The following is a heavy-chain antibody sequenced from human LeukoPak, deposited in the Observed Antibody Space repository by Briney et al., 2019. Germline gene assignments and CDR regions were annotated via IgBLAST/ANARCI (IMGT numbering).Heavy chain of an antibody. V-gene: IGHV1-24*01. J-gene: IGHJ5*02. CDR2: FDPEDGET. CDR1: GYTLTELS. D-gene: IGHD2-2*01. CDR3: ARDCSSTSCYVNNWFDP. Sequence: ASVKVSCKVSGYTLTELSMHWVRQAPGKGLEWMGGFDPEDGETIYAQKFQGRVTMTEDTSTDTAYMELSSLRSEDTAVYYCARDCSSTSCYVNNWFDPWGQGTLVTVSS.